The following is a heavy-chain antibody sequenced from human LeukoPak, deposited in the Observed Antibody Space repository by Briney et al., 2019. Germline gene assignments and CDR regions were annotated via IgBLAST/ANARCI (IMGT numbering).Heavy chain of an antibody. CDR2: INPNSGGT. J-gene: IGHJ4*02. CDR1: GYTFTGYD. CDR3: ARGYCSGGSCYYYFDY. Sequence: ASVKVSCKASGYTFTGYDMHWVRQAPGQGLEWMGWINPNSGGTNYAQKFQGRVTMTRDTSISTAYMELSRLRSDDTAVYYCARGYCSGGSCYYYFDYWGQGTLVTVSS. V-gene: IGHV1-2*02. D-gene: IGHD2-15*01.